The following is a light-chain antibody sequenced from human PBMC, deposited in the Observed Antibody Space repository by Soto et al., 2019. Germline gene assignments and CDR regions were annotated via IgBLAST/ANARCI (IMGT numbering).Light chain of an antibody. J-gene: IGKJ3*01. Sequence: AIRMTQSPSSFSASTGDRVTITCRASQGISSYLAWYQQKPGKAPKLLIYAASTLHSGVPSRFSGSGSGTDFTLTISCLQSEDFATYYCQHYYNYPFTFGPGTKWILN. CDR1: QGISSY. CDR3: QHYYNYPFT. V-gene: IGKV1-8*01. CDR2: AAS.